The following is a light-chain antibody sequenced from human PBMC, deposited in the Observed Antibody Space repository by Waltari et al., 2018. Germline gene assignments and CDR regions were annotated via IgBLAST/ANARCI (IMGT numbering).Light chain of an antibody. Sequence: EIVLTQSPGTLSLSPGERATLSCRASQSVSSSYLAGYQQKPGQAPRLLIYGASSRATGIPDRFSGSESGTDFTLTISRLGTEALAVYYCQQYGSSPITFGQGTRLEIK. CDR2: GAS. V-gene: IGKV3-20*01. CDR3: QQYGSSPIT. J-gene: IGKJ5*01. CDR1: QSVSSSY.